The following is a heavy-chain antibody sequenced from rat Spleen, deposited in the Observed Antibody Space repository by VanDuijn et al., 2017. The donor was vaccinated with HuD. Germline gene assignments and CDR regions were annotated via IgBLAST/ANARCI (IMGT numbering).Heavy chain of an antibody. J-gene: IGHJ2*01. V-gene: IGHV3-3*01. CDR1: GYSISSSYR. D-gene: IGHD1-12*03. CDR2: INSAGST. CDR3: ARSAPYYYDGYYPY. Sequence: EVQLQESGPGLVKSSQSLSLTCSVTGYSISSSYRWNWIRKFPGNKLEWMGHINSAGSTNYNPSLKSRISVTRDTSKNQFFLQVNSVTTEDTATYYCARSAPYYYDGYYPYWGQGVMVTVSS.